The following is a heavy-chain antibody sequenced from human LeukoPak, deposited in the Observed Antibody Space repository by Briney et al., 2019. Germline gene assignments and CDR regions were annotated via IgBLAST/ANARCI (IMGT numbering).Heavy chain of an antibody. CDR1: GFTFSGSD. J-gene: IGHJ3*02. CDR2: IRSKTNNYAT. Sequence: GGSLRLSCAASGFTFSGSDIHWVRQASGKGLEWVGHIRSKTNNYATADAASVRGRFTFSRDDSKNTAYIQMNSLKTEDTAVYYCTRHNYDRSGYGAFDIWGQGTMVTVSS. D-gene: IGHD3-22*01. V-gene: IGHV3-73*01. CDR3: TRHNYDRSGYGAFDI.